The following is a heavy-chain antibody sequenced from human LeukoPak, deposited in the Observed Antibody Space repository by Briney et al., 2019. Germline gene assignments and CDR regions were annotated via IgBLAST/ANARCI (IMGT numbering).Heavy chain of an antibody. D-gene: IGHD2-21*02. V-gene: IGHV4-34*01. CDR3: ARLYERYCGGDCYPFDY. Sequence: SETLSLTCAVYGGSFSGYYWSWIRQPPGKGLEWIGEINHSGGTNYNPSLKSRVTISVDTSKNQFSLKLSSVTAADTAVYYCARLYERYCGGDCYPFDYWGQGTLVTVSS. CDR2: INHSGGT. CDR1: GGSFSGYY. J-gene: IGHJ4*02.